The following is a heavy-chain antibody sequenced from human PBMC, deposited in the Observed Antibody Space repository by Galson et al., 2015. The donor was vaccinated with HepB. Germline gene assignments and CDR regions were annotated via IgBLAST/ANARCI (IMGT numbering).Heavy chain of an antibody. CDR3: ARASEGIVVVIVMVERGTDAFDI. J-gene: IGHJ3*02. Sequence: SLRLSCAASGFTFSSYAMHWVRQAPGKGLEWVAVISYDGSNKYYADSVKGRFTISRDNSKNTLYLQMNSLRAEDTAVYYCARASEGIVVVIVMVERGTDAFDIWGQGTMVTVSS. CDR2: ISYDGSNK. V-gene: IGHV3-30-3*01. D-gene: IGHD3-22*01. CDR1: GFTFSSYA.